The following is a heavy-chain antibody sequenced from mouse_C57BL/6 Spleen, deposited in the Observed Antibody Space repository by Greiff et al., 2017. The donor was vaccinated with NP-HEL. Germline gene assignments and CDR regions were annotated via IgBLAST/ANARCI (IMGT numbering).Heavy chain of an antibody. Sequence: EVKLMESGGGLVKPGGSLKLSCAASGFTFSDYGMHWVRQAPEKGLAWVAYLSSCSSTIYYADTVKGRFTISRDNAKNTLFLQRTSLRSEDTAMYYCARGGYPFYFDYWGQGTTLTVSS. CDR1: GFTFSDYG. D-gene: IGHD2-2*01. J-gene: IGHJ2*01. CDR2: LSSCSSTI. V-gene: IGHV5-17*01. CDR3: ARGGYPFYFDY.